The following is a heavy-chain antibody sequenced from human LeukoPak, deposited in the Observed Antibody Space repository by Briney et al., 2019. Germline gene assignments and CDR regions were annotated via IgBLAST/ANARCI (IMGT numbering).Heavy chain of an antibody. CDR2: IYYSGST. CDR1: GGSISSGDYY. V-gene: IGHV4-30-4*01. D-gene: IGHD3-9*01. CDR3: ARGGRGLRYFDWLLSIDY. J-gene: IGHJ4*02. Sequence: SQTLSLTCTVSGGSISSGDYYWSWIRQPPGKGLEWIGYIYYSGSTYYNPSPKSRVTISVDTSKNQFSLKLSSVTAADTAVYYCARGGRGLRYFDWLLSIDYWGQGTLVTVSS.